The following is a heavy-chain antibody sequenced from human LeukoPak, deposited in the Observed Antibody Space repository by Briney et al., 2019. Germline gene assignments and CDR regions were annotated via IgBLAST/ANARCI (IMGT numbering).Heavy chain of an antibody. D-gene: IGHD2-15*01. Sequence: GGSLRLSCAASGFTFSSYWMSWVRQAPGKGLEWVANIKQDGSEKYYVDSVKGRFTISRDNSKNTLYLQMNRLRAEDTAVYYCARDLSGWSGLDYWGQGTLVTVSS. CDR3: ARDLSGWSGLDY. V-gene: IGHV3-7*03. CDR2: IKQDGSEK. CDR1: GFTFSSYW. J-gene: IGHJ4*02.